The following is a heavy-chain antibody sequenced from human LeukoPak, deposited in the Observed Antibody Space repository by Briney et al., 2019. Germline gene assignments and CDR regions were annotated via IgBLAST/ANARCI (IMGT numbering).Heavy chain of an antibody. CDR1: GLDFNGYG. V-gene: IGHV3-30*03. J-gene: IGHJ4*02. CDR2: ISYDGNNK. Sequence: PGGSLRLSCAASGLDFNGYGFNWFRQAPGKGLEWVTFISYDGNNKYYAESVKGRFTISRDDSKNTLYLHMNSLIPEDTGVYYCVTGVSTDYFDYWGQGTLVIVSS. D-gene: IGHD3-3*02. CDR3: VTGVSTDYFDY.